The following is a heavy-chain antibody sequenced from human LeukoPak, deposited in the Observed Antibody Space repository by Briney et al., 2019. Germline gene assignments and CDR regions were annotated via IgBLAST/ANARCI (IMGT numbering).Heavy chain of an antibody. CDR3: ARDFRSRYCSSTSCYTFDY. CDR1: GFTFDDYG. D-gene: IGHD2-2*01. V-gene: IGHV3-20*04. J-gene: IGHJ4*02. Sequence: PGGSLRLSCAASGFTFDDYGMSRVRQAPGKGLEWVSGINWNGGSTGYADSVKGRFTISRDNAKNSLYLQMNSLRAEDTALYYCARDFRSRYCSSTSCYTFDYWGQGTLVTVSS. CDR2: INWNGGST.